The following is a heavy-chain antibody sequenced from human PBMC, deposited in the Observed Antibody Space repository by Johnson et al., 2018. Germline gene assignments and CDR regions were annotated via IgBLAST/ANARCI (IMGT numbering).Heavy chain of an antibody. CDR1: GFTFSSYA. J-gene: IGHJ3*02. D-gene: IGHD3-3*01. CDR3: AKARAEWGDAFDI. V-gene: IGHV3-23*04. CDR2: ISGRGGST. Sequence: VELVESGGGLVQPGGSLRLSCAASGFTFSSYAMSWVRQAPGKGLEWVSGISGRGGSTYYADSVKGRFNISRDNSKNTLNPKMNSLRAEDTAGDYCAKARAEWGDAFDIWGQGTMVTVSS.